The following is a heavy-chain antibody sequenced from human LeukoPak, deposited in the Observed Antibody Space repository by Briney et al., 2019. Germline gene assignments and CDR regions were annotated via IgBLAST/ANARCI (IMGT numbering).Heavy chain of an antibody. V-gene: IGHV1-18*01. D-gene: IGHD3-16*02. CDR3: ARELYGDYVDY. Sequence: ASVKVSCKASGYTFTTYVITWVRQSPGQGLEWMGWINPYNGNTNYAQRLQARVTMTTDTSTSTAHMELRSLKSDDTVVYYCARELYGDYVDYWGQGTLVTVSS. CDR2: INPYNGNT. J-gene: IGHJ4*02. CDR1: GYTFTTYV.